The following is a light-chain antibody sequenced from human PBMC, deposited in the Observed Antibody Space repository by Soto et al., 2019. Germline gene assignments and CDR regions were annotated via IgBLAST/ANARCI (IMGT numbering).Light chain of an antibody. CDR3: SAYTVSRTYV. J-gene: IGLJ1*01. CDR2: NVY. V-gene: IGLV2-14*03. Sequence: SALTQPASVSGSPGQSITISCTGTSSVVGAYNFVSWHQQHPGKAPKLMIYNVYDRPSGISYRFSGSKSGNTASLTISGLQGEDEADYYFSAYTVSRTYVFGTGTKLTVL. CDR1: SSVVGAYNF.